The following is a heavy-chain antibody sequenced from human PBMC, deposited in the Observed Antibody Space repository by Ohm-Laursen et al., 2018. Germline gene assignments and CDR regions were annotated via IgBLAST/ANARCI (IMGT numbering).Heavy chain of an antibody. CDR3: TTVVPAALPNY. D-gene: IGHD2-2*01. Sequence: SLRLSCAASGFNFGAHNMDWVRQAPGKGLEWVGRIKSKTDGGTTDYAAPVKGRFTISRDDSKNTLYLQMNSLKTEDTAVYYCTTVVPAALPNYWGQGTLVTVSS. V-gene: IGHV3-15*01. J-gene: IGHJ4*02. CDR2: IKSKTDGGTT. CDR1: GFNFGAHN.